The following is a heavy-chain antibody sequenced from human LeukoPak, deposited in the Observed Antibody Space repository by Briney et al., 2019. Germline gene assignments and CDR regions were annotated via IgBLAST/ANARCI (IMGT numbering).Heavy chain of an antibody. V-gene: IGHV4-39*07. Sequence: PSETLSLTCTVSGGSISSRSYYWGWIRQPPGKGLEWIGSIYYSGSTYYDPSLKSRVTISVDTSKNQFSLKLSSVTAADTAVYYCARGRSWELPADYWGQGTLVTVSS. CDR3: ARGRSWELPADY. CDR1: GGSISSRSYY. J-gene: IGHJ4*02. CDR2: IYYSGST. D-gene: IGHD3-10*01.